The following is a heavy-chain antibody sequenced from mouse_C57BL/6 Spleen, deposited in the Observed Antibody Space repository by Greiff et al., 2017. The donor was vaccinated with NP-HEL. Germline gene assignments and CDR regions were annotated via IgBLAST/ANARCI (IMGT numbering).Heavy chain of an antibody. CDR1: GFTFSSYG. V-gene: IGHV5-6*01. J-gene: IGHJ1*03. CDR3: ARQGGYYPHWYFDV. D-gene: IGHD2-3*01. Sequence: EVQRVESGGDLVKPGGSLKLSCAASGFTFSSYGMSWVRQTPDKRLEWVATISSGGSYTYYPDSVKGRFTISRDNAKNTLYLQMSSLKSEDTAMYYCARQGGYYPHWYFDVWGTGTTVTVSS. CDR2: ISSGGSYT.